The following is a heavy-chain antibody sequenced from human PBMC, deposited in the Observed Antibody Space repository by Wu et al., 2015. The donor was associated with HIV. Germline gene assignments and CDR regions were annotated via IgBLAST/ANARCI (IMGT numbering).Heavy chain of an antibody. CDR2: IIPIFGTA. CDR3: ARDGARGITMVRGVIPRFDP. J-gene: IGHJ5*02. Sequence: QVQLVQSGAEVKKPGSSVKVSCKASGGTFSSYAISWVRQAPGQGLEWMGRIIPIFGTANYAQKFQGRVTITADESTSTAYMELSSLRSEDTAVYYCARDGARGITMVRGVIPRFDPWGQGTLVTVSS. D-gene: IGHD3-10*01. CDR1: GGTFSSYA. V-gene: IGHV1-69*13.